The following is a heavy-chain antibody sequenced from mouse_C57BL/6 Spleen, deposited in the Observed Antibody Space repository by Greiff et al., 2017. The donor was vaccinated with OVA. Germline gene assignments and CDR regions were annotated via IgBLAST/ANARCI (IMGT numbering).Heavy chain of an antibody. J-gene: IGHJ4*01. V-gene: IGHV1-55*01. D-gene: IGHD2-4*01. CDR2: IYPGSGST. CDR1: GYTFTSYW. CDR3: ARAGYYDYTTVYAMDY. Sequence: QVQLQQSGAELVKPGASVKMSCKASGYTFTSYWITWVKQRPGQGLEWIGDIYPGSGSTNYNEKFKSKATLTVDTSSSTAYMQLSSLTSEDSAVYYCARAGYYDYTTVYAMDYWGQGTSVTVSS.